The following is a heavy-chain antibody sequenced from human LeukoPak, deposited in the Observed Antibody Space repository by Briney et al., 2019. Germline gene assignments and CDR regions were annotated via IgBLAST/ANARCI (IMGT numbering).Heavy chain of an antibody. CDR2: ISSSGSTI. D-gene: IGHD3-10*01. CDR1: GFTFSSYW. CDR3: ARDYGSGSYYQSYYYYGMDV. J-gene: IGHJ6*04. Sequence: GGSLRLSCAASGFTFSSYWMSWVRQAPGKGLEWVSYISSSGSTIYYADSVKGRFTISRDNAKNSLYLQMNSLRAEDTAVYYCARDYGSGSYYQSYYYYGMDVWGKGTTVTVSS. V-gene: IGHV3-48*04.